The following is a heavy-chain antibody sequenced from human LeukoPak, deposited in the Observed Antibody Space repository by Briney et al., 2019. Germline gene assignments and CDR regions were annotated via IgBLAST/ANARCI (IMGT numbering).Heavy chain of an antibody. CDR2: IYHGDSDT. CDR1: GYSFSSYW. Sequence: GESPQISCKGSGYSFSSYWIGWVRQMPGKGLEWMGIIYHGDSDTRYSPSFQGQVTISADKSISTAYLQWSSLKASDTAMYYCARPGSSSWLDYWGQGTLVTVSS. D-gene: IGHD6-13*01. J-gene: IGHJ4*02. CDR3: ARPGSSSWLDY. V-gene: IGHV5-51*01.